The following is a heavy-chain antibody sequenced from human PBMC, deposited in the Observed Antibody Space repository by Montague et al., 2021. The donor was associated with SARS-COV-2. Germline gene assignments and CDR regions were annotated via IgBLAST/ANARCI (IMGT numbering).Heavy chain of an antibody. CDR2: IYHSGST. J-gene: IGHJ6*02. CDR3: ARSGWEQHVRARYYYYGMDV. CDR1: GGSFSGYY. D-gene: IGHD6-6*01. Sequence: SETLSLTCAVYGGSFSGYYWSWIRQPPGKGLEWIGEIYHSGSTNYNPSLKSRVTISVDTSKNQFSLKLSSVTAADTAVYYCARSGWEQHVRARYYYYGMDVWGQGTTVTVSS. V-gene: IGHV4-34*01.